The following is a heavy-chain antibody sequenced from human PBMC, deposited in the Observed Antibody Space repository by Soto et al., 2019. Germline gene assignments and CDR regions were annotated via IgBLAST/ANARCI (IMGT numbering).Heavy chain of an antibody. Sequence: SETLSLTCAVSGGSISDSNWWSWVRQPPGKGLEWIGEIYHSGRTNYNPSLKSRVTISVDKSKNQFSLTLSSVTAADTAVYYCARAELDQYSYPSGSLDYWGQGSLVTVSS. D-gene: IGHD3-10*01. J-gene: IGHJ4*02. CDR3: ARAELDQYSYPSGSLDY. CDR1: GGSISDSNW. V-gene: IGHV4-4*02. CDR2: IYHSGRT.